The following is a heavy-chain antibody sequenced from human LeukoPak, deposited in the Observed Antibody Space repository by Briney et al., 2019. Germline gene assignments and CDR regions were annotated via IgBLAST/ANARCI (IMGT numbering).Heavy chain of an antibody. J-gene: IGHJ1*01. CDR3: ARDRPGEAYSNYVDYFQH. D-gene: IGHD4-11*01. CDR2: ISWNSGRT. V-gene: IGHV3-9*01. CDR1: GFTFGDFA. Sequence: PGGSLRLSCVASGFTFGDFAMYWVRQAPGKGLEWVSGISWNSGRTGYADSVRGRFTISRDNAKNSLYLQMNSLRAEDTAVYYCARDRPGEAYSNYVDYFQHWGQGTLVTVSS.